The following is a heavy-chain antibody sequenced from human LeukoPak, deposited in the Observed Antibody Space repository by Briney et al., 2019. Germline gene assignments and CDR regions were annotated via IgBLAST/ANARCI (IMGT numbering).Heavy chain of an antibody. Sequence: SETLSLTCAVYGGSFSGYYWSWIRQPPGKGLEWIGEINHSGSTNYNPSLKSRVTISVDTSKNQFSLKLSSVTAADTAVYYCARYLGPHSSSWGRYYYYYGMDVWGQGTTVTVSS. V-gene: IGHV4-34*01. CDR1: GGSFSGYY. D-gene: IGHD6-13*01. CDR2: INHSGST. CDR3: ARYLGPHSSSWGRYYYYYGMDV. J-gene: IGHJ6*02.